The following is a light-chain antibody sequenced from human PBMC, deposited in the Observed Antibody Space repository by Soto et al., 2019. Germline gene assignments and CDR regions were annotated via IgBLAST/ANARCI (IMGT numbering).Light chain of an antibody. CDR1: SSNIGGNS. CDR2: DDN. J-gene: IGLJ1*01. Sequence: QSVLTQPPSVSAAPGQKVPISCSGSSSNIGGNSVSWYQQLPGTAPKLLIYDDNKRPSGIPDRFSGSKYGTSATLGITGFQTGDEADHYCGSWDSSLSDYVFGNGTKVTV. CDR3: GSWDSSLSDYV. V-gene: IGLV1-51*01.